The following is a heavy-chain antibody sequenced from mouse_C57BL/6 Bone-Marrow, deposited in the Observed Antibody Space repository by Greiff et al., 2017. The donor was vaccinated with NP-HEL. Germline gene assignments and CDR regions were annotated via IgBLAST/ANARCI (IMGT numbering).Heavy chain of an antibody. V-gene: IGHV1-15*01. CDR3: TAYCSRGSCAY. D-gene: IGHD1-1*01. CDR2: IDPETGGT. J-gene: IGHJ3*01. Sequence: QVQLKQSGAELVRPGASVTLSCKASGYTFTDYEMHWVKQTPVHGLEWIGAIDPETGGTAYNQKFKGKAILTADKSSSTAYMELRSLTSEDSSVSYCTAYCSRGSCAYWGQGTLVTVSA. CDR1: GYTFTDYE.